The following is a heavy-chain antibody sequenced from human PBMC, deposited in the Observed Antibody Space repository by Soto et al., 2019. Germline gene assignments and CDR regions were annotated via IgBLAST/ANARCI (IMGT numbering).Heavy chain of an antibody. CDR2: ISYDGSNK. CDR3: ARTHHVDIVATAYFDY. D-gene: IGHD5-12*01. J-gene: IGHJ4*02. Sequence: GSLRLSCAASGFTFSSYAMHWVRQAPGKGLEWVAVISYDGSNKYYADSVKGRFTISRDNSKNTLYLQMNSLRAEDTAVYYCARTHHVDIVATAYFDYWGQGTLVTVSS. V-gene: IGHV3-30-3*01. CDR1: GFTFSSYA.